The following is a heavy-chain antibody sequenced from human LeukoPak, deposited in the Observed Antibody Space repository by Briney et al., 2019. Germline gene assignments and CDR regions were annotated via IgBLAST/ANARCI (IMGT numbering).Heavy chain of an antibody. CDR3: ASHKENFYDSSGNY. CDR1: GFTFSSYG. Sequence: PGGSLRLSCAASGFTFSSYGMHWVRQAPGKGLEWVAFIRYDGSNKYYADSVKGRFTISRDNSKNTLYLQMNGLRAEDTAVYYCASHKENFYDSSGNYWGQGTLVTVSS. V-gene: IGHV3-30*02. D-gene: IGHD3-22*01. J-gene: IGHJ4*02. CDR2: IRYDGSNK.